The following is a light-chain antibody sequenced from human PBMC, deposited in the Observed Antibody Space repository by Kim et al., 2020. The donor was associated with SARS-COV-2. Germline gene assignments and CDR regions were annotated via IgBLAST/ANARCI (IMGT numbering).Light chain of an antibody. Sequence: SVKLTCTLSSGHSSYAIAWHQQQPEQGPRYLMKLNSDGSHSKGDGIPDRFSGSSSGAERYLTISSLQSEDEADYYCQTWGTGIVTFGGGTKLTVL. CDR3: QTWGTGIVT. CDR1: SGHSSYA. J-gene: IGLJ2*01. CDR2: LNSDGSH. V-gene: IGLV4-69*01.